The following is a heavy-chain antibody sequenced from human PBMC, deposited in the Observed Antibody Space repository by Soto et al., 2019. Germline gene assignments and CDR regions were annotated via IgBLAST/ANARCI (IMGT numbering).Heavy chain of an antibody. J-gene: IGHJ4*02. CDR1: GDSISSYY. CDR3: ASAPRGYSQFDY. V-gene: IGHV4-59*01. D-gene: IGHD5-12*01. Sequence: SETLSLTCTVSGDSISSYYWSWIRQPPGKGLEWIGDIYYSGSTNYNPSLKSRVTISVDTSKNQFSLKLSSVTAADTAVYYCASAPRGYSQFDYWGQGTLVTVSS. CDR2: IYYSGST.